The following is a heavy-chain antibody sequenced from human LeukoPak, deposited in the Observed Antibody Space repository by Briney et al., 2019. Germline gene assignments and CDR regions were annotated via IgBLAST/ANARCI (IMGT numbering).Heavy chain of an antibody. CDR2: IYYSGST. J-gene: IGHJ3*02. V-gene: IGHV4-59*02. Sequence: GSLRLSCAASGFTVSSNYMSWVRQAPGKGLEWIGYIYYSGSTNYNPSLKSRVTISVDTSKNQFSLKLSSVTAADTAVYYCARGSYYYDSSGYPIWGQGTMVTVSS. D-gene: IGHD3-22*01. CDR1: GFTVSSNY. CDR3: ARGSYYYDSSGYPI.